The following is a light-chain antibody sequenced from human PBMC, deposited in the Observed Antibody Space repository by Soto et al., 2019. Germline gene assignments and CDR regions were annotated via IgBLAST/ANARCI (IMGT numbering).Light chain of an antibody. Sequence: EIVFTQSPCTLSLSPGERATLSCRASQSVGSDYLAWYQQKPGQPPRLLIYGASIRATGIPDRFTGSGSGTDFTLTISRLEPEDFALYYCQQYTTSPFTFGPGTKVDIK. V-gene: IGKV3-20*01. CDR3: QQYTTSPFT. CDR1: QSVGSDY. CDR2: GAS. J-gene: IGKJ3*01.